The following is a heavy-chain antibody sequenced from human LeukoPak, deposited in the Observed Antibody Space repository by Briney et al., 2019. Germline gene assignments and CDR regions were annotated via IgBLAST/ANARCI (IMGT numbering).Heavy chain of an antibody. V-gene: IGHV4-59*01. CDR3: ARTPRAGTPDY. Sequence: SETLSLTCTVSGGSITNYYWGWIRQPPGKGLEWIGYIYYSGSTNYNPSLKSRVTISVDTSKNQFSLKLSSVTAADTAVYYCARTPRAGTPDYWGQGTLVTVSS. CDR2: IYYSGST. D-gene: IGHD1-7*01. J-gene: IGHJ4*02. CDR1: GGSITNYY.